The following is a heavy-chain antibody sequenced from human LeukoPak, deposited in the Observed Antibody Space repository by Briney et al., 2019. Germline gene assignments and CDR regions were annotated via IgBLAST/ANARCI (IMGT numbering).Heavy chain of an antibody. V-gene: IGHV3-23*01. CDR1: GFTFNTSG. Sequence: GGSLRLSCTASGFTFNTSGMHWVRQAPGEGLEWVGSSAVHADSVKGRFTISRDNSKNMLFVQMNNLRVEDTAVYFCARRDGRYFENWGQGTLVTVSS. CDR3: ARRDGRYFEN. CDR2: SSA. D-gene: IGHD5-24*01. J-gene: IGHJ4*02.